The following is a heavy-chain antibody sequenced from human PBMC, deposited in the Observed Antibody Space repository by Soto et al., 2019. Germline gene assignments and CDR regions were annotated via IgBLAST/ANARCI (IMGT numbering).Heavy chain of an antibody. CDR3: ARRQDFGGPHYYYGMDV. CDR1: GFIINNYA. J-gene: IGHJ6*02. Sequence: QVQLVESGGGVVQPGRSLRVSCAASGFIINNYAMHWVRQTPGKGLEWVAVISYDGSNKYYADSVKGRFTISRDNSKNTMSMEMNNLRPDDTAVYYCARRQDFGGPHYYYGMDVWGQGTTVTVSS. D-gene: IGHD3-3*01. CDR2: ISYDGSNK. V-gene: IGHV3-30*04.